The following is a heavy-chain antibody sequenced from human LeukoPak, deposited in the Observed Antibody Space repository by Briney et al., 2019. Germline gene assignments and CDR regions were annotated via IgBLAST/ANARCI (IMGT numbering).Heavy chain of an antibody. J-gene: IGHJ5*02. Sequence: SETLSLTCTVSGGSISSGGYYWSWIRLPPGKGLEWIGEISHSGSTNYTPSLKSRVTISVDTSKNQFSLKLSSVTAADTAVYYCARGYSSSSYNWFDPWGQGTLVTVSS. CDR1: GGSISSGGYY. D-gene: IGHD6-6*01. V-gene: IGHV4-39*07. CDR2: ISHSGST. CDR3: ARGYSSSSYNWFDP.